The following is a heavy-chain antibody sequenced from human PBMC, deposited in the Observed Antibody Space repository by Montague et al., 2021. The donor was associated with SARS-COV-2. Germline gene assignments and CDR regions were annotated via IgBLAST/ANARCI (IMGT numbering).Heavy chain of an antibody. CDR3: AHVGMACSGGSCYPKIKDWYFDL. CDR1: GFSLSTSGEG. V-gene: IGHV2-5*02. CDR2: IYWDDDK. J-gene: IGHJ2*01. D-gene: IGHD2-15*01. Sequence: PALVKPTQTPTLTCTFSGFSLSTSGEGVGWIRQPPGKALEWLALIYWDDDKRYSPSLKSRLTITKDTSKNQVVLTMTNMDPVDTATYYCAHVGMACSGGSCYPKIKDWYFDLWGRGTLVTVSS.